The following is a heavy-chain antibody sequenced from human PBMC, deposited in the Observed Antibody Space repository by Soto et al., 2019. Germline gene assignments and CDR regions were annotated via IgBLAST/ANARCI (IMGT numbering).Heavy chain of an antibody. CDR1: GFTFSYAW. D-gene: IGHD1-26*01. Sequence: PGGSLRLSCAASGFTFSYAWMSWVRQAPGKGLEWVGRIKSKSDGGATDYAAPVKGRFTISRDDSIDTLYLQLNSLKTDDTAVYYCSTVRTGWELYFNYWGLGTLVTVSS. CDR2: IKSKSDGGAT. V-gene: IGHV3-15*01. CDR3: STVRTGWELYFNY. J-gene: IGHJ4*02.